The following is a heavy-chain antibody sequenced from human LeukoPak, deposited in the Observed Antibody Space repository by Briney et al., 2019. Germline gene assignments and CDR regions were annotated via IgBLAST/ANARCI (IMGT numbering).Heavy chain of an antibody. CDR1: GFTFSSYA. J-gene: IGHJ4*02. V-gene: IGHV3-30*04. D-gene: IGHD4-23*01. CDR2: ISYDGSNK. Sequence: GGSLRLSCAASGFTFSSYAMHWVRQAPGKGLEWVAVISYDGSNKYYADSVKGRFTISRDNSKNTLYLQLNSLRADDTAVYYCARGPGPGGPLDYWGQGPLVPVSS. CDR3: ARGPGPGGPLDY.